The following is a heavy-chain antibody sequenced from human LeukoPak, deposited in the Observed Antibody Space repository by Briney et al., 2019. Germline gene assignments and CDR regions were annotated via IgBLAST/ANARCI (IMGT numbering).Heavy chain of an antibody. Sequence: PGGSLRLSCAASGLTFSTYAMTWVRQAPGKGLEWVANINQDGSDQYYVDSVKGRFTISRDNAKNSLYLQMNSLRAEDTAVYYCARTTVTTGRTNWFDPWGQGTLVTVSS. V-gene: IGHV3-7*01. CDR1: GLTFSTYA. J-gene: IGHJ5*02. CDR2: INQDGSDQ. D-gene: IGHD4-17*01. CDR3: ARTTVTTGRTNWFDP.